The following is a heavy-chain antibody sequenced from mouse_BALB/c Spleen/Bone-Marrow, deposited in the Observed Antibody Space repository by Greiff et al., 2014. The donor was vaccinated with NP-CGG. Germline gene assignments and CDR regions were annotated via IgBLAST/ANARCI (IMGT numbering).Heavy chain of an antibody. CDR1: GYSFTGYF. V-gene: IGHV1-37*01. D-gene: IGHD2-3*01. Sequence: VTLKESGPELVKPGASVKISYKASGYSFTGYFMNWVKQSHGKSLEWIGRINPYNGDTFYNQKFKGKATLTVDKSSSTAHMELLSLTSEDSAVYYCGGQDGYYGGFAYWGQGTLVTVSA. CDR3: GGQDGYYGGFAY. CDR2: INPYNGDT. J-gene: IGHJ3*01.